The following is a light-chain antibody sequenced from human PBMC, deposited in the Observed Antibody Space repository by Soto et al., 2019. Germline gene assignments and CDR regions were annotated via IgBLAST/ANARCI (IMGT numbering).Light chain of an antibody. CDR3: QQRLNWPPIT. Sequence: EVVMTQSPATLSVSPGEGVTLSCRASQGIGDTLAWYQHKPGQTPRLLIYDTSTRATGVPARFSSSGSGTDFTLTISSLEPEDFAVYYCQQRLNWPPITFGQGTRLEIK. CDR1: QGIGDT. J-gene: IGKJ5*01. CDR2: DTS. V-gene: IGKV3-11*01.